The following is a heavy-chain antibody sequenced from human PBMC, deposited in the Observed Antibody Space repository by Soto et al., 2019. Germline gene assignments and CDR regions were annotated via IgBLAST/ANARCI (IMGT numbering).Heavy chain of an antibody. J-gene: IGHJ5*02. D-gene: IGHD6-6*01. Sequence: SETLSLTCAVYGGSFSGYYWSWIRQPPGKGLEWIGEINHSGSTNYNPSLKSRVTISVDTSKNQFSLKLSSVTAADTAVYYCARGGDRSSFRGPGRNNCFDTWGQGTLVTVSS. CDR2: INHSGST. CDR3: ARGGDRSSFRGPGRNNCFDT. V-gene: IGHV4-34*01. CDR1: GGSFSGYY.